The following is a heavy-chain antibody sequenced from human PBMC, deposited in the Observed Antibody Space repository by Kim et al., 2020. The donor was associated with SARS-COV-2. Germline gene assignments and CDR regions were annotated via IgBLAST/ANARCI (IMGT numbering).Heavy chain of an antibody. D-gene: IGHD3-10*01. CDR2: IYYSGST. Sequence: SETLSLTCTVSGGSISSYYWSWIRQPPGKGLEWIGYIYYSGSTNYNPSLKSRVTISVDTSKNQFSLKLSSVTAADTAVYYCARLFYREVRGVTSGMDVWGQGTTVTVSS. CDR1: GGSISSYY. CDR3: ARLFYREVRGVTSGMDV. J-gene: IGHJ6*02. V-gene: IGHV4-59*08.